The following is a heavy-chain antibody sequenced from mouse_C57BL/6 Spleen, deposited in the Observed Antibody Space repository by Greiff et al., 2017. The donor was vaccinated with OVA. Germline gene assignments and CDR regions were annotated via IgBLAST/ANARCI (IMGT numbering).Heavy chain of an antibody. D-gene: IGHD2-2*01. CDR3: ARGGDMVTCYFDY. CDR1: GYTFTSYW. Sequence: QVQLQQPGAELVRPGSSVKLSCKASGYTFTSYWMHWVKQRPIQGLEWIGNIDPSDSETHYNQKFKDKATLTVDKSSSTAYMQLSSLTSEDSAVYYCARGGDMVTCYFDYWGQGTTLTVSS. CDR2: IDPSDSET. V-gene: IGHV1-52*01. J-gene: IGHJ2*01.